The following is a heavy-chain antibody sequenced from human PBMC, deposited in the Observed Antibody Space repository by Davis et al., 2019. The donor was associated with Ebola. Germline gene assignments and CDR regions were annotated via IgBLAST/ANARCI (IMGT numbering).Heavy chain of an antibody. CDR3: AKDLGDH. V-gene: IGHV3-43*01. CDR2: ITWDGGST. CDR1: GFRFDDYS. Sequence: GESLKISCAVSGFRFDDYSMHWARQAPGKGLEWVSLITWDGGSTYYADSVRGRFIVSRDNSRNSLYLQMNSLKTEDTAFYYCAKDLGDHWGQGTLVTVS. J-gene: IGHJ5*02.